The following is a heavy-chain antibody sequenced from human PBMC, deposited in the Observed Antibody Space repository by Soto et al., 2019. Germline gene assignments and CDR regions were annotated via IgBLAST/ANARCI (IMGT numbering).Heavy chain of an antibody. CDR1: GFTFSSYA. Sequence: EVQLVESGGGLVQPGGSLRLSCAASGFTFSSYAMHWVRQAPGKGLEYVSAITRNGGNTDYASSVKGRFTISRDNSKNTLYLQMGSLRAEDMAVYYCARRIPFGYGMDVWGQGTTVTVSS. V-gene: IGHV3-64*01. CDR2: ITRNGGNT. CDR3: ARRIPFGYGMDV. D-gene: IGHD2-21*01. J-gene: IGHJ6*02.